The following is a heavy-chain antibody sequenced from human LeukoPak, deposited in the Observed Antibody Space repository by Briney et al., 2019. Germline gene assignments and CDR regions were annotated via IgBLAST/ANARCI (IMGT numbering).Heavy chain of an antibody. CDR2: ISYDGSNK. CDR1: GFTFSSYG. V-gene: IGHV3-30*18. CDR3: AKDQVAAGRYYYYYYGMDV. Sequence: PGRSLRLSCAASGFTFSSYGMHWVRQAPGKGLEWVAVISYDGSNKYYADSVKGRFTISRDNSKNTLYLQMNSLRAEDTAVYYCAKDQVAAGRYYYYYYGMDVWGQGTTVTVSS. D-gene: IGHD6-13*01. J-gene: IGHJ6*02.